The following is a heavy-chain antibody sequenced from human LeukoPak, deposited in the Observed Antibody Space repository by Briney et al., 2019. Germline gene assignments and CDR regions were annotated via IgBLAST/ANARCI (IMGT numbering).Heavy chain of an antibody. V-gene: IGHV1-2*02. Sequence: ASVKVSCKASGYTFTGYYMHWVRQAPGQGLEWMGWINPNSGGTNYAQKFQGRVTMTRDMSTSTVYMELSSLRSEDTAVYYCARALSAHWGQGTLVTVSS. D-gene: IGHD6-25*01. CDR2: INPNSGGT. J-gene: IGHJ4*02. CDR3: ARALSAH. CDR1: GYTFTGYY.